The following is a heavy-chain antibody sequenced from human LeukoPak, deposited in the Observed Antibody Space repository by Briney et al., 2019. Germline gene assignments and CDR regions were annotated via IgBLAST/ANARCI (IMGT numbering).Heavy chain of an antibody. CDR3: ARDLTTVTWGDY. D-gene: IGHD4-17*01. Sequence: HPGGSLRRSCAAPGFTFSSYAMHWVRQAPGKGLEWVAVISYDGSNKYYADSVKGRFTISRDNSKNTLYLQMNSLRAEDTAVYYCARDLTTVTWGDYWGQGTLVTVSS. J-gene: IGHJ4*02. CDR1: GFTFSSYA. CDR2: ISYDGSNK. V-gene: IGHV3-30-3*01.